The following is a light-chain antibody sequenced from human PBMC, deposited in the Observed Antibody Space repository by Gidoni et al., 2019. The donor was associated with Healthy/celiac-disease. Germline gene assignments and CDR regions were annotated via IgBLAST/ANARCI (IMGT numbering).Light chain of an antibody. Sequence: QSALTQPPSASGTLGQRVTISCSGSSSNIGSNTGNRYQLLHGAAPKLLIYRKNQQPSGVPDRFSGSKSGTSASLAISGLQSDDEADYYCAAWDDSLNGYVFGTGTKVTVL. CDR2: RKN. CDR1: SSNIGSNT. CDR3: AAWDDSLNGYV. V-gene: IGLV1-44*01. J-gene: IGLJ1*01.